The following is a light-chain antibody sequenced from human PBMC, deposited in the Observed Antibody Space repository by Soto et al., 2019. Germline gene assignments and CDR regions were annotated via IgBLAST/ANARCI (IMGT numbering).Light chain of an antibody. CDR3: QQYGSSPWT. CDR1: QSVSSY. V-gene: IGKV3-20*01. Sequence: EIVLTQSPATLSLSPGERATLSCRASQSVSSYLAWYQQKPGQAPRLLIYDASNRATGIPARFSGSGSGTDFTLTISRLEPEDFAVYYCQQYGSSPWTFGQGTK. J-gene: IGKJ1*01. CDR2: DAS.